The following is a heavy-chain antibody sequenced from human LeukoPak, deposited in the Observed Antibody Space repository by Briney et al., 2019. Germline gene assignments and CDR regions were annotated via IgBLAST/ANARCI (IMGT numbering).Heavy chain of an antibody. D-gene: IGHD3-22*01. V-gene: IGHV1-18*01. J-gene: IGHJ4*02. CDR2: ISAYSGNT. Sequence: RASVKVSCKASGYTFTSYGISWVRQAPGQGLEWMGWISAYSGNTNYAQKLQGRVTMTTDTSTSTAYMELRSLRSDDTAVYYCARSYDLIVVVSSFDYWGQGTLVTVSS. CDR3: ARSYDLIVVVSSFDY. CDR1: GYTFTSYG.